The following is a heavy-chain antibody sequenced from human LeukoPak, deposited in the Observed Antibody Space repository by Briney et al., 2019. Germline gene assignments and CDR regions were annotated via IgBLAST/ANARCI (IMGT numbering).Heavy chain of an antibody. Sequence: GGSLRLSCAASGSTFSPYWMHWVRQAPGKGLVWVSHINSDGSTTSYADSVKGRFTISRDNAQNTLYLQMNSLRAEDTAVYYCARGTALQDYWGQGTLVTVSS. CDR2: INSDGSTT. CDR1: GSTFSPYW. J-gene: IGHJ4*02. D-gene: IGHD2/OR15-2a*01. CDR3: ARGTALQDY. V-gene: IGHV3-74*01.